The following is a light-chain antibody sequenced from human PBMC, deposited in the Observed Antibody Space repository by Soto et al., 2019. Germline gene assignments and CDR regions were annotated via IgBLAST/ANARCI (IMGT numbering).Light chain of an antibody. CDR1: QTVSRN. CDR2: AAS. Sequence: EIVMTQSPATLSVSPGEGATLSCRSSQTVSRNLAWYQQKPGQAPRLLFYAASTRATGIPARFSGSGSGTEFTLTISSLQSEDFAVYYCQHYYNWPRTFGQGTKVEIK. V-gene: IGKV3-15*01. CDR3: QHYYNWPRT. J-gene: IGKJ1*01.